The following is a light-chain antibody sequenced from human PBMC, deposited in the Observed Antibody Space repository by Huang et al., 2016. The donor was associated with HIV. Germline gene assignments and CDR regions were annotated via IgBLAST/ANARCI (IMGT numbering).Light chain of an antibody. Sequence: DIQMTQSPSSLSASVGDRVTIPCRASQGIGNSLAWYQQKPEKAPRLLLYAASTLESGVASRFSGSGSGTHYTLTINTLQPEDIASYYCQQYHSLPWTFGQGTKVEIK. CDR3: QQYHSLPWT. CDR1: QGIGNS. J-gene: IGKJ1*01. V-gene: IGKV1-NL1*01. CDR2: AAS.